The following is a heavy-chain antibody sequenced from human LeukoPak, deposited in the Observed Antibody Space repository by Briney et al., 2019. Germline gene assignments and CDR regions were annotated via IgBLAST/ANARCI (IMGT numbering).Heavy chain of an antibody. Sequence: LSLTCTVSGGSISSYYWSWIRQPPGKGLEWIGYIYYSGSTNYNPSLKSRVTISVDTSKNQFSLKLSSVTAADTAVYYCARLGDGYPYYYYGMDVWGQGTTVTVSS. CDR3: ARLGDGYPYYYYGMDV. V-gene: IGHV4-59*08. CDR1: GGSISSYY. J-gene: IGHJ6*02. D-gene: IGHD5-24*01. CDR2: IYYSGST.